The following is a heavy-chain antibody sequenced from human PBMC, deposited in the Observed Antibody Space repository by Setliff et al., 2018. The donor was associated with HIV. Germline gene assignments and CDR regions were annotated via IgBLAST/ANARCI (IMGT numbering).Heavy chain of an antibody. V-gene: IGHV1-69*08. CDR2: IIPFVATT. Sequence: SVKVSCKASGYTFTGHYIHWVRQAPGQGLEWVGKIIPFVATTDYAQKFQGRVTITADTSTSTAYMELSSLRSEDTAMYYCRLVLPAFDYWGQGTLVTVSS. CDR3: RLVLPAFDY. J-gene: IGHJ4*02. CDR1: GYTFTGHY.